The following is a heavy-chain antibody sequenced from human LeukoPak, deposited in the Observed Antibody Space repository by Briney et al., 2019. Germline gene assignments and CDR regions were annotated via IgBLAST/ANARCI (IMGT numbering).Heavy chain of an antibody. CDR3: ARGLGYSSGWTYDAFDI. CDR2: IKQDGSEK. CDR1: GFTFSSYW. V-gene: IGHV3-7*01. Sequence: GGSLRLSCAASGFTFSSYWMSWVRQAPGKGLEWVANIKQDGSEKYYVDSVKGRFTISRDNAKNSLYLQMNSLRAEDTAVYYCARGLGYSSGWTYDAFDIWGQGTMVTVSS. J-gene: IGHJ3*02. D-gene: IGHD6-19*01.